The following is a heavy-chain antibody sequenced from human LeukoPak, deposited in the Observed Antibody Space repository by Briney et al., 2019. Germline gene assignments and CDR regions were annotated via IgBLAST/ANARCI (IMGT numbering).Heavy chain of an antibody. D-gene: IGHD3-16*02. Sequence: ASVNVSCKASGYTFTSYGISWVRQAPGQGLEWMGWISAYNGNTNYAQKLQGRVTMTTDTSTSTAYMELRSLRSDDTAVYYCAGEHDYVWESYRTLFDYWGQGTLVTVSS. CDR3: AGEHDYVWESYRTLFDY. CDR1: GYTFTSYG. V-gene: IGHV1-18*01. CDR2: ISAYNGNT. J-gene: IGHJ4*02.